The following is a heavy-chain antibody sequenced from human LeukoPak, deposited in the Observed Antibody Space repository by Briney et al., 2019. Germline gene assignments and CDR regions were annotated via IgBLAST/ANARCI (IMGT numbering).Heavy chain of an antibody. CDR3: AKHITMIVVAPYYYFDY. D-gene: IGHD3-22*01. CDR1: GFTFSSYG. V-gene: IGHV3-23*01. J-gene: IGHJ4*02. Sequence: GGTLRLSYAASGFTFSSYGMSWVRQAPGRGLEWVSAISGSGGSTYYADSVKGRFTISRDNSKNTLYLQMNSLRAEDTAVYYCAKHITMIVVAPYYYFDYWGQGTLVTVSS. CDR2: ISGSGGST.